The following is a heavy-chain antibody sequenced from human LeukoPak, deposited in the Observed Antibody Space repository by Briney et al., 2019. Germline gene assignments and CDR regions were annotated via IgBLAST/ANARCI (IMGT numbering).Heavy chain of an antibody. J-gene: IGHJ4*02. CDR2: IYYSGST. Sequence: SETLSLTCTVSGGSISSSSYYWGWIRQPPGKGLEWIGSIYYSGSTYYNPSLKSRVTISVDTSKNQSSLKLSSVTAADTAVYYCARRFGGATRYFDYWGQGTLVTVSS. V-gene: IGHV4-39*01. D-gene: IGHD1-26*01. CDR1: GGSISSSSYY. CDR3: ARRFGGATRYFDY.